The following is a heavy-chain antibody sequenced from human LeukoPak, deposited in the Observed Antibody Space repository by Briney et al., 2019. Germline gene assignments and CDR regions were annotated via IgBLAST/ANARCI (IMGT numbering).Heavy chain of an antibody. Sequence: ASVKVSCKASGYTFTTYYMHWVRQAPGQGLEWMGVISPSGGSTTYAQKFQGRVTLTRDMSTSTDYLELSSLRSEDTAVYYCARQRGGQYEDAFDIWGQGTVVTVSS. J-gene: IGHJ3*02. V-gene: IGHV1-46*01. CDR3: ARQRGGQYEDAFDI. CDR1: GYTFTTYY. CDR2: ISPSGGST. D-gene: IGHD2-8*01.